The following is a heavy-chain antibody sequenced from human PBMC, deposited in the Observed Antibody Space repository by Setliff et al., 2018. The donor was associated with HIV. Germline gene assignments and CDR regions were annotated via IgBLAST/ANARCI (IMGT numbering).Heavy chain of an antibody. D-gene: IGHD3-3*01. CDR3: TREAEISRVVFFAY. CDR1: GYTFRNYG. J-gene: IGHJ4*02. Sequence: GASVKVSCKASGYTFRNYGISWVRQAPGQELEWMGWISADSGDTHSTQKFQDRVIMTRDTSTTTAYMELRSLRSDDTAVYYCTREAEISRVVFFAYWGQGTPVTVSS. V-gene: IGHV1-18*01. CDR2: ISADSGDT.